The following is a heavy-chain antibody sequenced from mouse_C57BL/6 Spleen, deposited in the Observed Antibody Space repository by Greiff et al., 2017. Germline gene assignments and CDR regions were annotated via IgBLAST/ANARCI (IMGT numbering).Heavy chain of an antibody. CDR3: ARDLITTETGYFDY. D-gene: IGHD1-1*01. V-gene: IGHV3-6*01. J-gene: IGHJ2*01. CDR1: GYSITSGYY. Sequence: EVQLKESGPGLVKPSQSLSLTCSVTGYSITSGYYWNWIRQFPGNKLEWMGYISYDGSNNYNPSLKNRISITRDTSKNQFFLKLNSVTTEDTATYYCARDLITTETGYFDYWGQGTTLTVSS. CDR2: ISYDGSN.